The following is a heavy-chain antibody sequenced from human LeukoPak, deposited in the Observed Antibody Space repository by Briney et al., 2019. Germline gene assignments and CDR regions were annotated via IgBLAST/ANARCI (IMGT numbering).Heavy chain of an antibody. CDR2: IIPIFGTA. Sequence: ASVKVSCKASGGTFSSYAISWVRQAPGQGLEWMGGIIPIFGTANYAQKFQGRVTITTDESTSTAYMELSSLRSEDTAVYYCARGRYYDFWSGWNWFDPWGQGTLVTVSS. V-gene: IGHV1-69*05. J-gene: IGHJ5*02. CDR3: ARGRYYDFWSGWNWFDP. CDR1: GGTFSSYA. D-gene: IGHD3-3*01.